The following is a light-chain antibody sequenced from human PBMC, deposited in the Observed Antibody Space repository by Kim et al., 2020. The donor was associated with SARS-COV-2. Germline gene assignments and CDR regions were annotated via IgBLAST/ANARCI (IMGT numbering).Light chain of an antibody. J-gene: IGLJ2*01. Sequence: ASVQLTCTLSSGHSTDAIAWHQQQAEKGPRYLMKVNSDGSHSKGAGIPDRFSGSSSGAERSLTISNLQSEDETDYYCQTWDTGIRVFGGGTQLTVL. CDR1: SGHSTDA. CDR2: VNSDGSH. V-gene: IGLV4-69*02. CDR3: QTWDTGIRV.